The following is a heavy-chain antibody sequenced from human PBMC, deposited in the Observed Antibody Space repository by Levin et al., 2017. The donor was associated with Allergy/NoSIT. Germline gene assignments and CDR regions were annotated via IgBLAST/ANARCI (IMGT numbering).Heavy chain of an antibody. Sequence: GGSLRLSCAASGFTFSSYAMDWVRQAPGKGLEWVSAMTGSGDDTYYGDSVKGRFTISRDNSKNTLYLQMNSLRAEDTAVYYCARDRDGYRRFDYWGQGTLVTVSS. J-gene: IGHJ4*02. CDR3: ARDRDGYRRFDY. CDR2: MTGSGDDT. CDR1: GFTFSSYA. V-gene: IGHV3-23*01. D-gene: IGHD5-24*01.